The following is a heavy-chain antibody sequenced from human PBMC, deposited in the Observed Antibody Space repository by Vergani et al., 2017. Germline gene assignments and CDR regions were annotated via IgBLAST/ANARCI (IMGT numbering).Heavy chain of an antibody. V-gene: IGHV4-59*01. Sequence: QVQLQESGPGLVKPSETLTLTCTVSGGSISSYYWSWIRQPPGKGLEWIGYIYYSGSTNYNPSLKSRVTISVDTSKNQFSLKLSSVTAADTAVYYCARNXYCGGDCYSDAFDILGQGTMVTVSS. D-gene: IGHD2-21*02. CDR1: GGSISSYY. J-gene: IGHJ3*02. CDR3: ARNXYCGGDCYSDAFDI. CDR2: IYYSGST.